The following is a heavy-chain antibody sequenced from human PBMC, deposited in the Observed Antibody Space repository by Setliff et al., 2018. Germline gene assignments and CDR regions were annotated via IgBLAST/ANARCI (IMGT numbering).Heavy chain of an antibody. D-gene: IGHD3-10*01. CDR2: INAGNGNT. V-gene: IGHV1-3*03. CDR3: ARGPGTSNYGFTPYYFDS. Sequence: ASVKVSCKASGYTFTSYAIHWVRQAPGQRLEWMGWINAGNGNTRYSQEFQGRVTFTMDTSATTGYMELSSLRSEDMAVYYCARGPGTSNYGFTPYYFDSWGQGTLVTV. J-gene: IGHJ4*02. CDR1: GYTFTSYA.